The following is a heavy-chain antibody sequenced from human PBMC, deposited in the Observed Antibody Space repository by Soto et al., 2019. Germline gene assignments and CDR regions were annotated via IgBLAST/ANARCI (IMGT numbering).Heavy chain of an antibody. CDR3: AADYGDYGEDDY. J-gene: IGHJ4*02. V-gene: IGHV1-58*01. CDR1: GFTFTSSA. D-gene: IGHD4-17*01. CDR2: IVVGSGNT. Sequence: SVKVSCKACGFTFTSSAVQWVRQARGQRLEWIGWIVVGSGNTNYAQKFQERVTITRDMSTSTAYMELSSLRSEDTAVYYCAADYGDYGEDDYWGQGTLVTVSS.